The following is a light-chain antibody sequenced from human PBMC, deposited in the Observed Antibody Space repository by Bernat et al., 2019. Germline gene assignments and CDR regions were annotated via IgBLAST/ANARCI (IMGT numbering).Light chain of an antibody. Sequence: DIQMTQSPSTLSASVGDRVTITCRASQSISSWLAWYQQKPGKAPKLLIYKASSLESGVPSRFSGSGSGTDFTLTISSLQPEDFATYYCQQSYSTLSVTFGGGTKVEIK. J-gene: IGKJ4*01. CDR3: QQSYSTLSVT. V-gene: IGKV1-5*03. CDR2: KAS. CDR1: QSISSW.